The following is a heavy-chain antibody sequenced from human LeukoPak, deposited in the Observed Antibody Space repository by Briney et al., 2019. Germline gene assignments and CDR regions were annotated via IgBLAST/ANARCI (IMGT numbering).Heavy chain of an antibody. V-gene: IGHV4-31*03. CDR1: GGSISSGGYY. D-gene: IGHD3-10*01. Sequence: PSQTLSLTCTVSGGSISSGGYYWSWIRQHPGKGLEWIGYIYYSGSTYYNPSLKSRVTISVDTSKNQFSLKLSSVTAADTAVCYCARALMVRGVPGAFDIWGQGTMVTVSS. CDR2: IYYSGST. J-gene: IGHJ3*02. CDR3: ARALMVRGVPGAFDI.